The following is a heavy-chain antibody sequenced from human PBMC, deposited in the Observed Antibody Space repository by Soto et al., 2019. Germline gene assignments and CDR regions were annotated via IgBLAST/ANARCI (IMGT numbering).Heavy chain of an antibody. V-gene: IGHV4-34*01. CDR2: INDSTGT. D-gene: IGHD3-3*01. CDR3: ARLGWVAIFGVARHFDS. J-gene: IGHJ4*02. Sequence: SETLSLTCAVSGGSFTGYYWNWIRQPPGKGLEWVGEINDSTGTSYNPALKSRLTISMDTSRNQFSLRLTSVTAADTSVYYCARLGWVAIFGVARHFDSLGLGVLVTVSS. CDR1: GGSFTGYY.